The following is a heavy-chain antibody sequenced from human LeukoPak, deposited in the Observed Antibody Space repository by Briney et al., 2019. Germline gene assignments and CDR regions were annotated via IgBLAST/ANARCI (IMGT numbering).Heavy chain of an antibody. CDR2: ISRGGSTI. CDR3: ARRAAAGTCFDY. CDR1: GVTFSDYY. Sequence: GGSLRLSCAVSGVTFSDYYMSWIREAPGKGLEWGSYISRGGSTISHAESVNALFTISRDTAENSLYLQMNSLRAEDTAVYYCARRAAAGTCFDYWGQGTLVTVSS. D-gene: IGHD6-13*01. J-gene: IGHJ4*02. V-gene: IGHV3-11*01.